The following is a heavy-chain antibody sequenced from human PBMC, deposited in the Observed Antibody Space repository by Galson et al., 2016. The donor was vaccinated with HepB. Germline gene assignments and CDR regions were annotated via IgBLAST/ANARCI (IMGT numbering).Heavy chain of an antibody. V-gene: IGHV3-30*18. CDR3: AKVGAGHADDSFYRSLDS. CDR2: ISHDGNKK. D-gene: IGHD3-22*01. CDR1: GFTLSIYG. J-gene: IGHJ4*02. Sequence: SLRLSCAASGFTLSIYGMYWVRQAPGKGLEWVALISHDGNKKFYADSVKGRFTISRDNTKNTLYLQMNNLRPEDSALYYCAKVGAGHADDSFYRSLDSWGQGTLVSVSS.